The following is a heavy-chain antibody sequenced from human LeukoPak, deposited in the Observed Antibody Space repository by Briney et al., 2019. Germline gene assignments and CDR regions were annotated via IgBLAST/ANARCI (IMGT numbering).Heavy chain of an antibody. CDR1: GFTFSSYA. V-gene: IGHV3-30-3*01. D-gene: IGHD5-12*01. CDR2: ISYDGSNK. CDR3: AKDLQAEQWLNSLDY. Sequence: GGSLRLSCAASGFTFSSYAMHWVRQAPGKGLEWVAVISYDGSNKYYADSVKGRFTISRDNSKNTLYLQMNSLRAEDTAVYYCAKDLQAEQWLNSLDYWGLGTLVTVSS. J-gene: IGHJ4*02.